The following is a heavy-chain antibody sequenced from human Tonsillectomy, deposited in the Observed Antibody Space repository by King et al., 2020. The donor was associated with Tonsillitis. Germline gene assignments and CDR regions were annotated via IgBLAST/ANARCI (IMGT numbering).Heavy chain of an antibody. CDR1: GFTFGDYG. J-gene: IGHJ3*02. D-gene: IGHD3-22*01. V-gene: IGHV3-20*04. CDR2: INWNGGSI. Sequence: VQLVESGGGVVRPGGSLRLSCAASGFTFGDYGMSWVRQAPGKGLEWVSGINWNGGSIGYADSVKGRFTISRDNAKNSLYLQMNSLRAEDTALYYCARDEPTYYYDSSDYPDAFDIWGQGTMVTVSS. CDR3: ARDEPTYYYDSSDYPDAFDI.